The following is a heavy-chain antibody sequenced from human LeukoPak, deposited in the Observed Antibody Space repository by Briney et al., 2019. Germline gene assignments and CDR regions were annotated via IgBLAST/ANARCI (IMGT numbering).Heavy chain of an antibody. V-gene: IGHV3-53*01. J-gene: IGHJ4*02. Sequence: GGSLRLSCAASGVTVSSNYMSWVRQAPGKGLEWVSALYSGGTTYYADSVKGRFTISTDNSKNTLYLQMNSLRGEDTAVYYCARQSSRLTIFDYWGQGTLVTVSS. D-gene: IGHD4/OR15-4a*01. CDR1: GVTVSSNY. CDR2: LYSGGTT. CDR3: ARQSSRLTIFDY.